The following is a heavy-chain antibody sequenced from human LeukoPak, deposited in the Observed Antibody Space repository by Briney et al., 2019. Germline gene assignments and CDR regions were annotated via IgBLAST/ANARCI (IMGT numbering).Heavy chain of an antibody. CDR1: GFTFSSYA. CDR2: ISGSGGST. D-gene: IGHD2-2*02. V-gene: IGHV3-23*01. CDR3: AKQKTYTATYNYFDY. J-gene: IGHJ4*02. Sequence: GGSLRLSCAASGFTFSSYAMSWVRQAPGKGLEWVSVISGSGGSTYYAGSVKGRFTISRDNFKNTLYLQMTSLRAEDTAFYYCAKQKTYTATYNYFDYWGQGTLVAVSS.